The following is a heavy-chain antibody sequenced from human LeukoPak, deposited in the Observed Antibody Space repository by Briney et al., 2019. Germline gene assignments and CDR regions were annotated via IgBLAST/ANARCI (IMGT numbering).Heavy chain of an antibody. D-gene: IGHD3-16*01. CDR1: GYSISSGYY. J-gene: IGHJ4*02. CDR2: IYHSGRT. V-gene: IGHV4-38-2*02. Sequence: SETLSLTCTVSGYSISSGYYWGWIRQPPGKGLEWIGSIYHSGRTFYNPSLKSRVTISVDTSKNQVSLKLSSVTAADTAVYYCARDRGGVGGTDYWGQGTLVTVSS. CDR3: ARDRGGVGGTDY.